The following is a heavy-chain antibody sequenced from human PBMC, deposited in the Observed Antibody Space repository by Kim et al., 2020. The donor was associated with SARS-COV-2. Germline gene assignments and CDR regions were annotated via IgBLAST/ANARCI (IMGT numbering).Heavy chain of an antibody. CDR2: ISYRGST. D-gene: IGHD2-21*01. Sequence: SETLSLTCTVSGCSISSSYDWGWIRQPPGTGLEWTASISYRGSTYYNPSLKSRVTISVDTSKNQFSLQLTSVTAADTAIYYCASHAACWRRFDYWGQGSLVTVSS. J-gene: IGHJ4*02. CDR3: ASHAACWRRFDY. CDR1: GCSISSSYD. V-gene: IGHV4-39*01.